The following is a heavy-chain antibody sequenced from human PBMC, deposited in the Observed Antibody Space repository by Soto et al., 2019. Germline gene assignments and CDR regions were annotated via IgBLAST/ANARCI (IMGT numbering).Heavy chain of an antibody. V-gene: IGHV3-53*01. Sequence: PGGSLRLSCAASGFTVSSNYMSWVRQAPGKGLAWVSVIYTGGTTLYADSVKGRFTISRDISKNTIYLQMNSLRAEDTAVYYCATVVGALRYFDWWAFDYWGQGT. CDR1: GFTVSSNY. CDR2: IYTGGTT. D-gene: IGHD3-9*01. CDR3: ATVVGALRYFDWWAFDY. J-gene: IGHJ4*02.